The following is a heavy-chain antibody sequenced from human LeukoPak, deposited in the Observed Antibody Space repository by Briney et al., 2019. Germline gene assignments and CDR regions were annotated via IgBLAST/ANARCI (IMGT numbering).Heavy chain of an antibody. Sequence: SETLSLTCTVSGGSISSSSYYWGWIRQPPGTGLEWIGSFYYSGSTYYNPSLKSRVTISVDTSKNQCSLKLSSVTAADTAVYYCARQGGCSSTSCYSPLFDYWGQGTLVTVSS. D-gene: IGHD2-2*01. CDR1: GGSISSSSYY. CDR3: ARQGGCSSTSCYSPLFDY. CDR2: FYYSGST. V-gene: IGHV4-39*01. J-gene: IGHJ4*02.